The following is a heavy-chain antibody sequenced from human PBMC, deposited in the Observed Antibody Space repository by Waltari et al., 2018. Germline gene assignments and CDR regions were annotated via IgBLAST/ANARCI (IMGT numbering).Heavy chain of an antibody. CDR3: VRLEDCTGPGGNCYSGDSFAMDV. V-gene: IGHV4-34*02. CDR1: GVSFSGYY. D-gene: IGHD2-8*02. J-gene: IGHJ6*02. Sequence: QVQLQQWGAGLLQPSETLSPTCAVYGVSFSGYYWGWIRQPLGTGLEWIGETNQSGTTNRNPCLRSRVSMLVDSSKSQFAPKLNSVTAADTAVYYCVRLEDCTGPGGNCYSGDSFAMDVWGQGTTVTVSS. CDR2: TNQSGTT.